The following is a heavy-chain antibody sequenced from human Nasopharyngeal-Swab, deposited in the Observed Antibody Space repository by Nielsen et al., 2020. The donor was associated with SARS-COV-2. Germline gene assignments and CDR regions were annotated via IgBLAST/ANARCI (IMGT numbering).Heavy chain of an antibody. J-gene: IGHJ4*02. D-gene: IGHD6-19*01. CDR3: AREVFPAVGHFDY. CDR2: IIPILGIA. CDR1: GYTLTELS. Sequence: SVKVSCKVSGYTLTELSMHWVRQAPGQGLEWMGRIIPILGIANYAQKFQGRVTITADKSTSTAYMELSSLRSEDTAVYYCAREVFPAVGHFDYWGQGTLVTVSS. V-gene: IGHV1-69*04.